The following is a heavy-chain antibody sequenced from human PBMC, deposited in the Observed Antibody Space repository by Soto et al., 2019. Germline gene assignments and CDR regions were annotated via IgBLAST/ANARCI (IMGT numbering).Heavy chain of an antibody. CDR3: AKARQAEDYGDPNPLYYYYGMDV. Sequence: PGGSLRLSCAASGFTFSSYGMHWVRQAPGKGLEWVAVISYDGSNKYYADSVKGRFTISRDNSKNTLYLQMNSLRAEDTAVYYCAKARQAEDYGDPNPLYYYYGMDVWGQGTTVTVSS. CDR2: ISYDGSNK. D-gene: IGHD4-17*01. V-gene: IGHV3-30*18. J-gene: IGHJ6*02. CDR1: GFTFSSYG.